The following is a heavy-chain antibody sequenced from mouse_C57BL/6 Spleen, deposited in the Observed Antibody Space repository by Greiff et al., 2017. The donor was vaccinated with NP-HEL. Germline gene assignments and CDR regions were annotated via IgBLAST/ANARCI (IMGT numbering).Heavy chain of an antibody. Sequence: EVKLVESGGGLVKPGGSLKLSCAASGFTFSDYGMHWVRQAPEKGLEWVAYISSGSSTIYYADTVKGRFTISRDNAKNTLFLQMTSLRSEDTAMYYCAIPLRYAMDYWGQGTSVTVSS. CDR1: GFTFSDYG. CDR2: ISSGSSTI. CDR3: AIPLRYAMDY. D-gene: IGHD1-1*01. J-gene: IGHJ4*01. V-gene: IGHV5-17*01.